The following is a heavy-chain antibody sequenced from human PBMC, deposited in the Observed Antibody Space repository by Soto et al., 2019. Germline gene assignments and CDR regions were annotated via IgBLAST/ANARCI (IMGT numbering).Heavy chain of an antibody. Sequence: GGSLRLSCAASGFTFSTYNMNWVRQAPGKGLEWLSFIRSGGSAKYYADSVKGRFTISRDNAKNSLYLQMNSLRAEDTAVYYCARHPERIAQIGWFDPWGQGTLVTVSS. CDR2: IRSGGSAK. CDR1: GFTFSTYN. V-gene: IGHV3-48*01. D-gene: IGHD6-13*01. CDR3: ARHPERIAQIGWFDP. J-gene: IGHJ5*02.